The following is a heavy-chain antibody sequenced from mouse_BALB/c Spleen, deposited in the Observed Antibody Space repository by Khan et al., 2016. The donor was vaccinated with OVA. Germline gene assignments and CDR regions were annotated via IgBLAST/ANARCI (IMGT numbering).Heavy chain of an antibody. V-gene: IGHV1S81*02. Sequence: QVQLKQSGAELVKPGASVKLSCKASGYTFTSYYMYWVKQRPGQGLEWIGEINPSDGDTNFNEKFTSKATLTVDKSSSTVYMQLSSLTSEDSAVYYCTRAGYGTFAYWGQGTLVTVSA. J-gene: IGHJ3*01. CDR2: INPSDGDT. CDR3: TRAGYGTFAY. CDR1: GYTFTSYY. D-gene: IGHD2-1*01.